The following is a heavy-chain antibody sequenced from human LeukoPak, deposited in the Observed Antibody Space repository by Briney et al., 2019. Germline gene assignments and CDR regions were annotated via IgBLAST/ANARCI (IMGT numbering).Heavy chain of an antibody. Sequence: SETLSLTCTVSGGSISSYYWIWIRQPPAKGLAGVGYIYYSGSTNYNPSLKSRVTISVDTSKNQFSLKLSSVTAADTAVYYCARGQYQLLYYYYYMDVWGKGTTVTVSS. CDR3: ARGQYQLLYYYYYMDV. D-gene: IGHD2-2*01. V-gene: IGHV4-59*01. J-gene: IGHJ6*03. CDR2: IYYSGST. CDR1: GGSISSYY.